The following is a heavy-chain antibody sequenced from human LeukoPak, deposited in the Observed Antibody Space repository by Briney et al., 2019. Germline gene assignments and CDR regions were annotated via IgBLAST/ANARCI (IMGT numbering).Heavy chain of an antibody. CDR3: ARGKKAAARSFDP. CDR1: GGTFSSYA. V-gene: IGHV1-8*02. J-gene: IGHJ5*02. Sequence: GASVKVSCKASGGTFSSYAISWVRQATGQGLEWTGWMNPNSGNTGYAQKFQGRVTMTRNTSISTAYMELSSLRSEDTAVYYCARGKKAAARSFDPWGQGTLVTVSS. D-gene: IGHD6-13*01. CDR2: MNPNSGNT.